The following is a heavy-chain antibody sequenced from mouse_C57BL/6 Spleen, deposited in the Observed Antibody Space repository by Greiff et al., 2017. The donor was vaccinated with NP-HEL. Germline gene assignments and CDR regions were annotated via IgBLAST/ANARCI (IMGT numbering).Heavy chain of an antibody. V-gene: IGHV1-52*01. D-gene: IGHD1-2*01. J-gene: IGHJ2*01. CDR3: ASHYYGPFDY. CDR2: IDPSDSAT. CDR1: GYTFTSYW. Sequence: QVQLQQPGAELVRPGSSVKLSCKASGYTFTSYWMHWVKQRPIQGLEWIGNIDPSDSATHYNQKFKDKATLTVDKSSSTAYMQRSSLTSEDSAVYYCASHYYGPFDYWGQGTTLTVSS.